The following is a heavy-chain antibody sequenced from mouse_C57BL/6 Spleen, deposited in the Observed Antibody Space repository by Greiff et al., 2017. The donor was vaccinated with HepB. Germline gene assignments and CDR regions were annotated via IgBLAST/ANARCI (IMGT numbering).Heavy chain of an antibody. CDR3: ARLREDSSGLFAY. CDR2: ISSGGSYT. CDR1: GFTFSSYG. Sequence: EVQLVESGGDLVKPGGSLKLSCAASGFTFSSYGMSWVRQTPDKRLEWVATISSGGSYTYYPDSVKGRFTISRDNAKNTLYLQMSSLKSEDTAMYYCARLREDSSGLFAYWGQGTLVTVSA. D-gene: IGHD3-2*02. J-gene: IGHJ3*01. V-gene: IGHV5-6*01.